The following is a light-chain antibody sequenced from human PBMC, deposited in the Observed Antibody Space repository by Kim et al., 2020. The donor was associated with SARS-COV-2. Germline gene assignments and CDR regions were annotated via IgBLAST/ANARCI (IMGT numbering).Light chain of an antibody. CDR1: SGRIASNY. CDR2: EDI. V-gene: IGLV6-57*01. J-gene: IGLJ2*01. CDR3: QSYSGSNQV. Sequence: TETIYCTRSSGRIASNYVQWYQQRPGSSPIAVIYEDIQRPSGVPERFSGSIGGSSNTASITISELKTEDEADYYSQSYSGSNQVFGGGTQLTVL.